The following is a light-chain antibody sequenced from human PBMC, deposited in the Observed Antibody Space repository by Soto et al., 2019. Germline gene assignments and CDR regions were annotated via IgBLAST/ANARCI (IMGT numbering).Light chain of an antibody. CDR2: STD. CDR3: AAWDDSLNGPV. V-gene: IGLV1-44*01. J-gene: IGLJ3*02. Sequence: QSVLTQPPSASVTPGQRVSISCSGSSSNIGNNTVNWYQQFPETAPRLLIYSTDQRPSGVPDRFSGSTSGTSASLAISGLLSEDEADYYCAAWDDSLNGPVFGGGTKLTVL. CDR1: SSNIGNNT.